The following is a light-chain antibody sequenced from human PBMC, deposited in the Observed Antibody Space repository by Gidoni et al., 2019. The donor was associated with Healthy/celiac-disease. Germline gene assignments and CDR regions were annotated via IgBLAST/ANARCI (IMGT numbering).Light chain of an antibody. J-gene: IGKJ3*01. Sequence: DIQMTQSPSSLSASVGDRVTITCRASQSISSYVNWYQQKPGKAPTLLIYAASSLQSGVPSRFSGSGSGTEFTLTISSLPPEDFATYYCQQSYSTPVTFGPGTKVDIK. CDR1: QSISSY. CDR3: QQSYSTPVT. V-gene: IGKV1-39*01. CDR2: AAS.